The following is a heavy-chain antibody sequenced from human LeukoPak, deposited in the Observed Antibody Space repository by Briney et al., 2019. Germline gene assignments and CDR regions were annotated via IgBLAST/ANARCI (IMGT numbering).Heavy chain of an antibody. CDR1: GFTFSSYW. D-gene: IGHD2-2*01. CDR2: IKQDGSEK. V-gene: IGHV3-7*01. CDR3: ARDLPPIVVVPAAFDY. Sequence: GGSLRLSCAASGFTFSSYWMSWVRQAPGKGLEWVANIKQDGSEKYYVDSVKGRFTISRDNAKNSLYLQMNSLRAEDTAVYYCARDLPPIVVVPAAFDYWGQGTLVTVSS. J-gene: IGHJ4*02.